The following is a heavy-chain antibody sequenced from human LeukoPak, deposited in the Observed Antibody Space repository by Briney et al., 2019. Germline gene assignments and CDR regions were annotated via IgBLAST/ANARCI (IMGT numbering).Heavy chain of an antibody. CDR1: GFTFSSYA. J-gene: IGHJ4*02. CDR2: ISGSGGST. V-gene: IGHV3-23*01. D-gene: IGHD3-3*01. CDR3: ADFTIFGVVHDY. Sequence: GGSLRLSCAASGFTFSSYAMSWVRQAPGKGLEWVSAISGSGGSTYYADSVKGRFTISRDNSKNTLYLQMNSLRAEDTAVYYCADFTIFGVVHDYWGQGTLVTVSS.